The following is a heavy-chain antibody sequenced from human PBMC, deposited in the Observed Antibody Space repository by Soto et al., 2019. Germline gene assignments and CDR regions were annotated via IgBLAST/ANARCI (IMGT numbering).Heavy chain of an antibody. D-gene: IGHD6-6*01. J-gene: IGHJ6*02. CDR1: GFSFSDYY. Sequence: GGSLRLSCAASGFSFSDYYMNWIRQAPGKGLEWISYISSSGSTMYYADSVKGRFTFPRDNAKNSLYLQMNSLRAEDTAVYYCARVGRSDYSYGMDVWGQGTTVTVSS. CDR2: ISSSGSTM. CDR3: ARVGRSDYSYGMDV. V-gene: IGHV3-11*01.